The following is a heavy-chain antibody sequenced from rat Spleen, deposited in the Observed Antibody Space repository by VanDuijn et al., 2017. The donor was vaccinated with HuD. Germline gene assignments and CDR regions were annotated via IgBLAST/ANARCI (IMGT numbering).Heavy chain of an antibody. Sequence: EVHLVESGGGLVQPGRSLKLSCAASGFTFSNYGMAWVRQAPTKGLEWVATISYDGSSTYYRDSVKGRFTISRDNAKSTLYLQMDSLRSEDTATYYCARGYTLDYWGQGVMVTVSS. CDR2: ISYDGSST. J-gene: IGHJ2*01. V-gene: IGHV5-29*01. CDR3: ARGYTLDY. D-gene: IGHD1-11*01. CDR1: GFTFSNYG.